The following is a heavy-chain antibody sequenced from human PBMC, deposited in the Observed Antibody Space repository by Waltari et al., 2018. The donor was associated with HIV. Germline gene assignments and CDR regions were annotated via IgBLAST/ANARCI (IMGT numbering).Heavy chain of an antibody. Sequence: KLQQSGPRLVNHSETLTLTCSVSGDSINSRTYYWGWISQSPGKGLEYLGSVYYSGSSYHNPSLNSRLTLSADTSKNQLSLRLISVTATDTGVYYCARQYAWFDILTGSPPTYFFDSWGPGTLVTVSS. V-gene: IGHV4-39*01. CDR2: VYYSGSS. CDR3: ARQYAWFDILTGSPPTYFFDS. CDR1: GDSINSRTYY. J-gene: IGHJ4*02. D-gene: IGHD3-9*01.